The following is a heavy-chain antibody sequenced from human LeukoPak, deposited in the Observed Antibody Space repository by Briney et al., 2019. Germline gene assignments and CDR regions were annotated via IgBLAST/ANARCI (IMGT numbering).Heavy chain of an antibody. CDR1: GGTFSNYT. Sequence: SVKVSCKASGGTFSNYTISWVRQAPGQGLEWMGRIIPILGIANYAQKFQGRVTITADKSTSTAYMELSSLRSEDTAVYYCARTPDYDILTGYYRYYFDYWGQGTLVTVSS. V-gene: IGHV1-69*02. D-gene: IGHD3-9*01. CDR2: IIPILGIA. CDR3: ARTPDYDILTGYYRYYFDY. J-gene: IGHJ4*02.